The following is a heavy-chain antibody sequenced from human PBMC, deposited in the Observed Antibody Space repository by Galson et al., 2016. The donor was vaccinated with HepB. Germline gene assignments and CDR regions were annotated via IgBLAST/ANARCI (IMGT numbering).Heavy chain of an antibody. CDR2: ISSSSTYI. CDR3: ACTVTTSLFDY. V-gene: IGHV3-21*01. CDR1: GFTFSSYS. Sequence: SLRLSCAASGFTFSSYSMNWVRQAPGKGLEWVSSISSSSTYIYYADSVKGRFTISRDNSKNSLYLQMNSLRAEGTAVYYCACTVTTSLFDYWGQGTLVTVSS. J-gene: IGHJ4*02. D-gene: IGHD4-11*01.